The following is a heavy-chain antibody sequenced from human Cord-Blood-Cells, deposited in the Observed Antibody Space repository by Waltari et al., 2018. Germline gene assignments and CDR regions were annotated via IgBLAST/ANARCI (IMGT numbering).Heavy chain of an antibody. J-gene: IGHJ6*02. CDR2: IIPIFGTA. CDR1: GGTFSSYA. CDR3: ARADIVVVPAAPIYYYYGMDV. Sequence: QVQLVQSGAEVKKPGSSVKVSCKASGGTFSSYAISWVRQAPGQGLEWMGGIIPIFGTANYEQKFQGRVTITADESTSTAYMELSSLRSEDTAVYYCARADIVVVPAAPIYYYYGMDVWGQGTTVTVSS. D-gene: IGHD2-2*01. V-gene: IGHV1-69*01.